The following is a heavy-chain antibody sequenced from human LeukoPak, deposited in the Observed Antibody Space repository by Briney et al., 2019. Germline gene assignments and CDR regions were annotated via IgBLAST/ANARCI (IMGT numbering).Heavy chain of an antibody. J-gene: IGHJ6*03. CDR2: INSDGSST. Sequence: GGTLRLSCAASGFTFSSYGMSWVRQAPGKGLVWVSRINSDGSSTSYADSVKGRFTISRDNAKNTLYLQMNSLRAEDTAVYYCARVDVGLEWLPRRIYYYYMDVWGNGTTVTVSS. V-gene: IGHV3-74*01. CDR3: ARVDVGLEWLPRRIYYYYMDV. D-gene: IGHD3-3*01. CDR1: GFTFSSYG.